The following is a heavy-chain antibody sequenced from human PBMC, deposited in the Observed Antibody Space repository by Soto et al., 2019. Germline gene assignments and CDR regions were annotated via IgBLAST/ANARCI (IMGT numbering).Heavy chain of an antibody. D-gene: IGHD2-8*01. Sequence: GGSLRLSRAASGFTFSTYAMNWVRQAPGKGLEWVSTISGSDGSTYYADSVKGRFTISIDNSKNTLYLQMNSLRAEDTAVYYCARHLTDGGLMEYAMTGLNYWGQGALVTVSS. CDR3: ARHLTDGGLMEYAMTGLNY. CDR1: GFTFSTYA. J-gene: IGHJ4*02. V-gene: IGHV3-23*01. CDR2: ISGSDGST.